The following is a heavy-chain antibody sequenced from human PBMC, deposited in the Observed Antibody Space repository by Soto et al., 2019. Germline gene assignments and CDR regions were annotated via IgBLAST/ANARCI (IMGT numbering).Heavy chain of an antibody. Sequence: QVQLVESGGGVVQPGRSLRLSCAASGFTFSSYGMHWVRQAPGKGLEWVAVIWYDGSNKYYADSVKGRFTISRDNSKNSLYLQMNSLRAADAAVYYWTRDHTEYCSGGSCYWFDPWGQGTLVTVSS. V-gene: IGHV3-33*01. CDR2: IWYDGSNK. CDR1: GFTFSSYG. D-gene: IGHD2-15*01. CDR3: TRDHTEYCSGGSCYWFDP. J-gene: IGHJ5*02.